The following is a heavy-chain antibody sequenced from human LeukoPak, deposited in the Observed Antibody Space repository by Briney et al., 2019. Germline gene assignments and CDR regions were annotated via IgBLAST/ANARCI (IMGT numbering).Heavy chain of an antibody. D-gene: IGHD1-7*01. Sequence: PGGSLRLSCAASGFTFSSYSMNWVRQAPGKGLEWVSYISSSSTTIYFADSVKVRFTISRDNAKNSMYLQMNMMRDDDTGVYYCARRMGGELVAFDIWGQGTMVTVSS. CDR2: ISSSSTTI. CDR3: ARRMGGELVAFDI. J-gene: IGHJ3*02. V-gene: IGHV3-48*02. CDR1: GFTFSSYS.